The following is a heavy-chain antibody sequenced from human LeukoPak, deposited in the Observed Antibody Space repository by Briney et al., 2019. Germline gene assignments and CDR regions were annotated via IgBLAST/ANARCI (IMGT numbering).Heavy chain of an antibody. CDR3: TRTGLITVADYFDS. Sequence: GGSLRLSCTTSGFTFGDYAIKWVRQAPGKGLEWVGFIGSKAYGGPAEFAASMKGRFTISRDDSKGVAYLQMNSLTTDDTAVYYCTRTGLITVADYFDSWGQGTLVTVSS. CDR1: GFTFGDYA. V-gene: IGHV3-49*04. J-gene: IGHJ4*02. D-gene: IGHD6-19*01. CDR2: IGSKAYGGPA.